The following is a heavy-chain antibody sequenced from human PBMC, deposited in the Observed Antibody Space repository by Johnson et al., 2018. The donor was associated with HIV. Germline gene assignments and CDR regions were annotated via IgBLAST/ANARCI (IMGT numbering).Heavy chain of an antibody. J-gene: IGHJ3*02. CDR3: ARIKRSLLWYDAFDI. CDR2: ISYDGTNT. V-gene: IGHV3-30*14. D-gene: IGHD3-10*01. Sequence: QVQLVESGGGLVKPGGSLRLSCAASGFTFSDYYMSWIRQAPGKGLEWVAVISYDGTNTYYADSVRGRFTISRDNSRNTVSLQMGSLRAEDTAVYNCARIKRSLLWYDAFDIWGQGTMVTVSS. CDR1: GFTFSDYY.